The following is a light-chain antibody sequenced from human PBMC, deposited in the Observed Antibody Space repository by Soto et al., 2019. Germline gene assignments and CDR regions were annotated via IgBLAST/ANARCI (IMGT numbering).Light chain of an antibody. V-gene: IGKV4-1*01. J-gene: IGKJ1*01. CDR3: QQYYTTPPT. CDR2: WAS. CDR1: QSVLFSINQKNY. Sequence: DIVLTQSPDPVAVSLGERATINCKSSQSVLFSINQKNYLAWYHQKPGQPPKLLIYWASIRESGVPTRFSGSGSGTNFTLTISSLQAEDAAVYYCQQYYTTPPTFGLGTKVDIK.